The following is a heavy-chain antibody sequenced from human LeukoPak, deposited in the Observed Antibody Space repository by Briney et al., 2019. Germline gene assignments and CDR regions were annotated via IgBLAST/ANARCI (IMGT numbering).Heavy chain of an antibody. CDR1: GFTFSRSW. Sequence: AGGSLRLSCAASGFTFSRSWMSWVRQAPGKGLEWVANIKEDESEKYYVDSVKGRFTISRDNVKNSLYLQMNSLRAEDTAVYYCARWTHWNIDYWGQGTLVTVSS. J-gene: IGHJ4*02. V-gene: IGHV3-7*01. D-gene: IGHD1/OR15-1a*01. CDR2: IKEDESEK. CDR3: ARWTHWNIDY.